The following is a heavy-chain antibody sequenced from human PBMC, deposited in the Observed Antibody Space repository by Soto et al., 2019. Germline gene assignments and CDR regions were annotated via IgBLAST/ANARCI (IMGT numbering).Heavy chain of an antibody. CDR1: GFTFSSYG. D-gene: IGHD3-9*01. V-gene: IGHV3-30*18. Sequence: QVQLVESGGGVVQPGRSLRLSCAASGFTFSSYGMHWVRQAPGKGLEWVALISYDGSNKYYADAVKGRFTISRDNSKNKLYLQMNSLRAEDTAVHYCAKPDFGLLSRINYWYFDRWGGGTLVTVSS. CDR2: ISYDGSNK. CDR3: AKPDFGLLSRINYWYFDR. J-gene: IGHJ2*01.